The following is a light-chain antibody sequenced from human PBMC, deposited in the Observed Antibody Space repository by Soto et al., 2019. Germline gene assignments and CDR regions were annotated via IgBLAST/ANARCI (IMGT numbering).Light chain of an antibody. CDR3: QQTDSTPQT. CDR1: QSIRNY. Sequence: DIQMTQSPSSLSASVGDRVTISCRASQSIRNYVSWYQQKPGTAPKLLIRAASTLQSGVPSRFSGSGSATDFTLTISSLQIADFATYFCQQTDSTPQTFGQGTNVEI. V-gene: IGKV1-39*01. CDR2: AAS. J-gene: IGKJ1*01.